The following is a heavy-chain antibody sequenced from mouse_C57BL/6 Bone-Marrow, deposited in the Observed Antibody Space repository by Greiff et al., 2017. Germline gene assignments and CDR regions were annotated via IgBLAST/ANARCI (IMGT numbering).Heavy chain of an antibody. J-gene: IGHJ3*01. CDR1: GYTFTDYN. D-gene: IGHD2-4*01. CDR2: INPNNGGT. V-gene: IGHV1-18*01. Sequence: EVQLQQSGPELVKPGASVKIPCKASGYTFTDYNMDWVKQSHGKSLEWIGDINPNNGGTIYNQKFKGKATLTVDKSSSTAYMELRSLTSEDTAVYYCARSWDYDYDGGPSWFAYWGQGTLVTVSA. CDR3: ARSWDYDYDGGPSWFAY.